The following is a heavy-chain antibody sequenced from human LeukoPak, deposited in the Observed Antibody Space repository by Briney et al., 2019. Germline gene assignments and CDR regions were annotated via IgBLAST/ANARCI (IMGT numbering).Heavy chain of an antibody. D-gene: IGHD2-15*01. J-gene: IGHJ4*02. CDR3: AKDSGGDYFDY. CDR1: GFTFDDYA. CDR2: ISWNSGSI. V-gene: IGHV3-9*01. Sequence: GGSLRLSCAASGFTFDDYAMHWVRHAPGKGLEWVSGISWNSGSIGYADSVKGRFTISRDNAKNSLYLQMNSLRAEDTALYYCAKDSGGDYFDYWGQGTLVTVSS.